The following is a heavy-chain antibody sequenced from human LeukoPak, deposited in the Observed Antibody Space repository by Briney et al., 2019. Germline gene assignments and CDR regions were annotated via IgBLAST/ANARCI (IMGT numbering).Heavy chain of an antibody. D-gene: IGHD3-16*02. J-gene: IGHJ5*02. CDR1: GYSISRGYY. V-gene: IGHV4-38-2*02. Sequence: SETLSLTCTVSGYSISRGYYWGWIRQPPGKGLEWIGSIYHSGSTYYNSSLKSRITISLDTSKNQFSLKLSSVTAADTAVYYCATFKPARDWGTYRVNWLDPWGQGTLVTVSS. CDR3: ATFKPARDWGTYRVNWLDP. CDR2: IYHSGST.